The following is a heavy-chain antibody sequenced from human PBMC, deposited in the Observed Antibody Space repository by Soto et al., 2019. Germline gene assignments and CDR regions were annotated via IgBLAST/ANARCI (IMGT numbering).Heavy chain of an antibody. CDR3: ARSQGSSTSLDIYYYYYYGMDV. V-gene: IGHV1-69*01. J-gene: IGHJ6*02. CDR2: IIPIPGTA. Sequence: QVQLVQSGAEVKKPGSSVKVSCKASGGTFGSYAISWVRQAPGQGLEWMGGIIPIPGTANYAQKFQGRFTIAADESKSTAYMELSSLRSEDTAVYYCARSQGSSTSLDIYYYYYYGMDVWGQGTTVTVSS. CDR1: GGTFGSYA. D-gene: IGHD2-2*01.